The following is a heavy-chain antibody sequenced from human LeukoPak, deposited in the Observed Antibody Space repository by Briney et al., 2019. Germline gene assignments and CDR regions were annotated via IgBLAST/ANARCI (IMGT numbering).Heavy chain of an antibody. CDR2: IKSNFDGGTT. Sequence: GGSLRLSCAASGFTFSGAWMSWVRQAPGKGLEWVGRIKSNFDGGTTDYAAPVNGRFSVSRDDSKNTLVLQMNSLKTEDTAVYYCVTVQFARTMSFDYSGQGTLVTVSS. V-gene: IGHV3-15*01. D-gene: IGHD3-10*01. CDR1: GFTFSGAW. CDR3: VTVQFARTMSFDY. J-gene: IGHJ4*02.